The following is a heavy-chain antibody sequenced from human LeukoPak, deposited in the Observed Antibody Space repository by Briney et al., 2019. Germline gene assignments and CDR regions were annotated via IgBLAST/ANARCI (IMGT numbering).Heavy chain of an antibody. CDR1: GGSISSGSYY. J-gene: IGHJ6*03. D-gene: IGHD4-17*01. CDR3: ARSDDYGDYVNYYYYMDV. Sequence: SETLSLTCTVSGGSISSGSYYWSWIRQPAGKGLEWIGRIYTSGSTNYNPSLKSRVTISVDTSKNQFSLKLSSVTAADTAVYYCARSDDYGDYVNYYYYMDVWGKGTTVTISS. V-gene: IGHV4-61*02. CDR2: IYTSGST.